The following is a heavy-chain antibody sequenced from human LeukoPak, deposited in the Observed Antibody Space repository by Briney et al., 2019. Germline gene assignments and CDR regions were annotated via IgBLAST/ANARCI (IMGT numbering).Heavy chain of an antibody. J-gene: IGHJ4*02. D-gene: IGHD5/OR15-5a*01. CDR1: GYTFTNYG. Sequence: GASVKVSCKASGYTFTNYGISWVRQPPGQGLEWMGWISAYSGYTHYAQKIQGRVTVTTEASTSTAYMELRSLTSYDTAVYYCARDAVSTTTAGGIDYWGQGTLVTVSS. CDR2: ISAYSGYT. V-gene: IGHV1-18*01. CDR3: ARDAVSTTTAGGIDY.